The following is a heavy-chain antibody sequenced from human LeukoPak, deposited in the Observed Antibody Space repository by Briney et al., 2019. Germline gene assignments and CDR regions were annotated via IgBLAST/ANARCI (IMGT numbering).Heavy chain of an antibody. D-gene: IGHD3-22*01. J-gene: IGHJ4*02. V-gene: IGHV1-18*01. CDR1: GYSLTNFG. CDR2: ISGSNGNT. Sequence: ASVKVSCKASGYSLTNFGISWVRQAPGQGLEWMGWISGSNGNTNYAQILQGRVTMTTDTSTGTAYMELRGLRSDDTAVYYCARVWDYYDSSDYWGQGTLVTVSS. CDR3: ARVWDYYDSSDY.